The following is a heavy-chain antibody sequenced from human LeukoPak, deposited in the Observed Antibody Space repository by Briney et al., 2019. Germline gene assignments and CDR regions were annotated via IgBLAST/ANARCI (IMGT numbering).Heavy chain of an antibody. V-gene: IGHV1-2*02. D-gene: IGHD2-2*01. CDR2: INPNSGGT. CDR3: ARDHCTSSGCYEDYYYGMDV. J-gene: IGHJ6*02. CDR1: GYTFTDYY. Sequence: ASVKVSCKASGYTFTDYYMHWVRQAPGQGLEWMGWINPNSGGTNYAQKFQGRVTKTRDTSISTAYMDLTRLRSDDTAVYYCARDHCTSSGCYEDYYYGMDVWGQGTTVTVSS.